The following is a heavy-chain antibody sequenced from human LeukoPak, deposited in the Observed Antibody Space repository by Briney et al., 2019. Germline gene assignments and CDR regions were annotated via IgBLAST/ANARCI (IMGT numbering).Heavy chain of an antibody. CDR2: INPSGGST. CDR1: GYTFTSYY. Sequence: ASVRVSCKASGYTFTSYYVHWVRQAPGQGLEWMGIINPSGGSTSYTQKFQGRVTMTRDTSTSTVYMELSSLRSEDTAVYYCARSSDGDYDYWGQGTLVTVSS. V-gene: IGHV1-46*01. J-gene: IGHJ4*02. CDR3: ARSSDGDYDY. D-gene: IGHD4-17*01.